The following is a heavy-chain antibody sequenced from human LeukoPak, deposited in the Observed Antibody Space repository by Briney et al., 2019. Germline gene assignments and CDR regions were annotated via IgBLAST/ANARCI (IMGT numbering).Heavy chain of an antibody. CDR2: ISGSGGST. CDR1: GFTFSNSA. D-gene: IGHD3-10*02. CDR3: AELGITMIGGV. Sequence: PGGSLRLSCAASGFTFSNSAMSWVRQAPGKGLEWVSAISGSGGSTYYADSVKGRFTISRDNSKNTVYLQMNSLRAEDTAVYYCAELGITMIGGVWGKGTTVTISS. J-gene: IGHJ6*04. V-gene: IGHV3-23*01.